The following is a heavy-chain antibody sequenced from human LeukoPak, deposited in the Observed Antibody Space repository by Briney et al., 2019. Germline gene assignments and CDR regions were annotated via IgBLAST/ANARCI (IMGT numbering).Heavy chain of an antibody. CDR3: ARGTSDDYVWGSYRSSYPDFDY. J-gene: IGHJ4*02. V-gene: IGHV1-18*01. CDR2: ISAYNGNT. Sequence: GASVKVSCKASGYTFTSYGISWVRQAPGQGLEWMGWISAYNGNTNYAQKLQGRVTMTTYTSTSTAYMELRSLRSDDPAVYYCARGTSDDYVWGSYRSSYPDFDYWGQGTLVTVSS. CDR1: GYTFTSYG. D-gene: IGHD3-16*02.